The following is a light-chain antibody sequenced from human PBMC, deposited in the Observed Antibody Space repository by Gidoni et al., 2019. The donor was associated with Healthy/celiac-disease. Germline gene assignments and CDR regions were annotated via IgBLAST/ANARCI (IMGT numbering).Light chain of an antibody. Sequence: DIQMTQSPYSLSASVGDRVTITCQASQDIRNYLNWYQQKPGKATKLLIYDASNLETGVPSRFSGSGSGTDFTFTISSLQPEDIATYYCQQYDTLPMYTFGQGTKLEIK. CDR2: DAS. CDR1: QDIRNY. CDR3: QQYDTLPMYT. J-gene: IGKJ2*01. V-gene: IGKV1-33*01.